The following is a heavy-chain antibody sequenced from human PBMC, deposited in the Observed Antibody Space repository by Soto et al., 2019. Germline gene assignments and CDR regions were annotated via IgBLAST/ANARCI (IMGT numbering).Heavy chain of an antibody. Sequence: XGSLRLSCAASGFIFKSYAMSWVRQAAGKGLEWVSAISGSGGSTYYADSVKGRFTISRDNSKNTLYLQMNSLRAEDTAVYYFAKVGTGIRHQFGPWGQGTLVTVSS. CDR1: GFIFKSYA. CDR3: AKVGTGIRHQFGP. CDR2: ISGSGGST. V-gene: IGHV3-23*01. D-gene: IGHD1-1*01. J-gene: IGHJ5*02.